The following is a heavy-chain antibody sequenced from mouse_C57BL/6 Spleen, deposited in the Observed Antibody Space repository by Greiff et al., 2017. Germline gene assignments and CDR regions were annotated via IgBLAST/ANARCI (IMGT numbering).Heavy chain of an antibody. D-gene: IGHD1-1*01. V-gene: IGHV6-3*01. CDR3: TNYYGGYWYFDV. J-gene: IGHJ1*03. CDR2: IRLKSDNYAT. Sequence: EVMLVESGGGLVQPGGSMKLSCVASGFTFSNYWMNWVRQSPEKGLEWVAQIRLKSDNYATHYAESVKGRFTISRDDSKSSVYLQMNNLRAEDTGIYYFTNYYGGYWYFDVWGTGTTVTVSS. CDR1: GFTFSNYW.